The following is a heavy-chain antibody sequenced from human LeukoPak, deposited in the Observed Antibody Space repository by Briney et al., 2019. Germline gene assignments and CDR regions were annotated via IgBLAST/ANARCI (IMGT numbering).Heavy chain of an antibody. V-gene: IGHV3-9*01. Sequence: PGGSLRLSCAASGFTFDDYAMHWDRQAPGKGLEWVSGISWNSGSIGYADSVKGRFTVSRDNSKTTLYLQMNSLRADDTAVYYCAKGGPTGSNYFDFWGQGTLVTVSS. CDR1: GFTFDDYA. CDR2: ISWNSGSI. CDR3: AKGGPTGSNYFDF. D-gene: IGHD1-26*01. J-gene: IGHJ4*02.